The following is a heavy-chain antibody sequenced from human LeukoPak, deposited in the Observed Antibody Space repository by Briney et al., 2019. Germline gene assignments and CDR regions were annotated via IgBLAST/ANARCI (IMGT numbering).Heavy chain of an antibody. V-gene: IGHV3-21*01. CDR1: GFTFSSYS. CDR2: ISNSSSYI. J-gene: IGHJ5*02. Sequence: PGGSLRLSCAASGFTFSSYSMNWVRQAPGKGLEWVSSISNSSSYIYYADSVKGRFTISRDNAKNSLYLQMNSLRAEDTAVYYCARASYCSGGSCPPGWFDPWGQGTLVTVSS. CDR3: ARASYCSGGSCPPGWFDP. D-gene: IGHD2-15*01.